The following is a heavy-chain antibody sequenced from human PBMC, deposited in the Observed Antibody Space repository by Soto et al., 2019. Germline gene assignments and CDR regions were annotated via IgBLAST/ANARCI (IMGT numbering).Heavy chain of an antibody. CDR1: GYTFTGYY. D-gene: IGHD3-22*01. V-gene: IGHV1-2*04. CDR3: ARDGGYYDSNFDY. Sequence: ASVNVSCKASGYTFTGYYMHWVRRAPGQGLEWMGWINPNSGGTNYAQKFQGWVTMTRDTSISTAYMELSRLRSDDTAVYYCARDGGYYDSNFDYWGQGTLVTVSS. CDR2: INPNSGGT. J-gene: IGHJ4*02.